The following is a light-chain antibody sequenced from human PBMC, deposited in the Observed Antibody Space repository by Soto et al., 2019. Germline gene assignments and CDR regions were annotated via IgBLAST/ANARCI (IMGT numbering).Light chain of an antibody. Sequence: QSVLTQPPSASGTPGQRVTISCSGSNSNIGRNTVNWYQQVPRTAPKLLIYSNNQRPSGVPDRFSGSKSGTSASLAIIGRQSEDEAAYYCAAWDDSLNGVLFGGGTKLTVL. V-gene: IGLV1-44*01. CDR1: NSNIGRNT. CDR3: AAWDDSLNGVL. CDR2: SNN. J-gene: IGLJ2*01.